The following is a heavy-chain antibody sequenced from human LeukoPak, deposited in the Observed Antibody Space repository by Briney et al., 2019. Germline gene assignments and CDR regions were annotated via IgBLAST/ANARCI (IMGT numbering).Heavy chain of an antibody. CDR3: ARVNGDYPFDY. J-gene: IGHJ4*02. V-gene: IGHV4-59*01. Sequence: SETLSLTCTVSGGSTSSYYWSWIRQPPGKGLEWIGYIYYSGSTNYNPSLKSRVTITVDTSKNQFSLKLSSVTAADTAVYYCARVNGDYPFDYWGQGTLVTVSS. D-gene: IGHD4-17*01. CDR1: GGSTSSYY. CDR2: IYYSGST.